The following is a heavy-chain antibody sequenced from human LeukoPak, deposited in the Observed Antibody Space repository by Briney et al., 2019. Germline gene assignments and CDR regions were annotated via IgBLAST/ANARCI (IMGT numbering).Heavy chain of an antibody. J-gene: IGHJ5*02. CDR1: GDSISSGDYS. CDR2: IHHSGNT. V-gene: IGHV4-31*03. D-gene: IGHD3-3*01. Sequence: SQTLSLTCTVSGDSISSGDYSWNCLRQHPGMDLEWIGNIHHSGNTFYNPSLESRVTISVATSQNLFSLKLYSVIAADAAVYYCARSEVALFGVAPNWFDPWGQGTLVTVSS. CDR3: ARSEVALFGVAPNWFDP.